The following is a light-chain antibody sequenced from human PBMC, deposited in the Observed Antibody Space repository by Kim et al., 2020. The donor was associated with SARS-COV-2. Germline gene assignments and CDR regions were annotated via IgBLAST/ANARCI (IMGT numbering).Light chain of an antibody. Sequence: TVGDRVTITCRASQSISSYLNWYQQKPGKAPKLLIYAASSLQSGVPSRFSGSGSGTDFTLTISSLQPEDFATYYCQQSYSTPTITFGQGTRLEIK. CDR2: AAS. CDR3: QQSYSTPTIT. J-gene: IGKJ5*01. CDR1: QSISSY. V-gene: IGKV1-39*01.